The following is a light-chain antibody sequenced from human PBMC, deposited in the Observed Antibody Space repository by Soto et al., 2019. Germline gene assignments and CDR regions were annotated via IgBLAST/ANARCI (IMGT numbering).Light chain of an antibody. Sequence: TQSPSSVSASVGDRVTITCRASQDINKWLAWYQQKPGQAPRLLIYGASNRATGIPDRFSGSGSGTDFTLTISRLEPEDFAVYYCQQYGSSGTFGQGTKVEIK. J-gene: IGKJ1*01. CDR2: GAS. V-gene: IGKV3-20*01. CDR3: QQYGSSGT. CDR1: QDINKW.